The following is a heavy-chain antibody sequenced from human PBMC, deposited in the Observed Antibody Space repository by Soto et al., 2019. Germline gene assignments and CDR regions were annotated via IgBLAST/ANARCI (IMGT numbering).Heavy chain of an antibody. J-gene: IGHJ6*03. CDR1: GGSISSYY. CDR3: ARDRARYCSGGSCYSSYYYMDV. CDR2: IYYSGST. Sequence: LSLTCTVSGGSISSYYWSWIRQPPGKGLEWIGYIYYSGSTNYNPSLKSRVTISVDTSKNQFSLKLSSVTAADTAVYYCARDRARYCSGGSCYSSYYYMDVWGKGTTVTVSS. D-gene: IGHD2-15*01. V-gene: IGHV4-59*01.